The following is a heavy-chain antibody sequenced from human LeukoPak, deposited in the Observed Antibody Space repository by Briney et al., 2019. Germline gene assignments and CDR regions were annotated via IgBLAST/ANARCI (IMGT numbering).Heavy chain of an antibody. Sequence: ESGPTLLKPTQTLTRTCTFSGFSLSTSGVGVGWIRQPPGKALEWLALIYWDDDKRYSPSLKSRLTITKDTSKNQVVLTMTNMDAVDTATYYCAHRERGYSGNAFDYWGQGTLVTVSS. J-gene: IGHJ4*02. CDR3: AHRERGYSGNAFDY. CDR2: IYWDDDK. V-gene: IGHV2-5*02. D-gene: IGHD5-12*01. CDR1: GFSLSTSGVG.